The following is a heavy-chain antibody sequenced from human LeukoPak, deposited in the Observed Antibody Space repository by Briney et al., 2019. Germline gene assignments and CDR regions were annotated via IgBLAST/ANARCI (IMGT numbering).Heavy chain of an antibody. CDR1: GGSISSSNW. Sequence: SGTLSLTCAVSGGSISSSNWWSWVRQPPGKGLEWIGEIYHSGSTNYNPSLKSRVTISVDTSKNQFSLKLSSVTAADTAVYYCASADGYNGFFDYWGQGTLVTVSS. D-gene: IGHD5-24*01. CDR3: ASADGYNGFFDY. CDR2: IYHSGST. V-gene: IGHV4-4*02. J-gene: IGHJ4*02.